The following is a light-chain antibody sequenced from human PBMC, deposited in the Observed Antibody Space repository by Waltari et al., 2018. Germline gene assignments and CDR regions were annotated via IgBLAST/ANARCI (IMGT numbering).Light chain of an antibody. V-gene: IGKV1D-16*01. CDR3: QQYHSYPLT. CDR2: AAS. CDR1: HDISTW. J-gene: IGKJ4*01. Sequence: DIPMTQSPSSLSASGGDRGTITCRASHDISTWLAWYQQKPEKAPKSLIYAASNLQSGLPSRFSGSGSGTDFTLTISSLQPEDFATDYCQQYHSYPLTFGGGTKVEIK.